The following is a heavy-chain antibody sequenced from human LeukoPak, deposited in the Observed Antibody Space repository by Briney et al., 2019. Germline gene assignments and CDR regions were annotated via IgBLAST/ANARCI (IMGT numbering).Heavy chain of an antibody. CDR2: ISSSGSTI. CDR1: GFTFSDYY. D-gene: IGHD2-2*01. Sequence: GGSLRLSCAASGFTFSDYYMSWIRQAPGKGLEWVSYISSSGSTIYYADSVKGRFTISRDNSKNTLYLQMNSLRAEDTAVYYCAKSGVVPAAMPWGQGTLVTVSS. V-gene: IGHV3-11*01. CDR3: AKSGVVPAAMP. J-gene: IGHJ5*02.